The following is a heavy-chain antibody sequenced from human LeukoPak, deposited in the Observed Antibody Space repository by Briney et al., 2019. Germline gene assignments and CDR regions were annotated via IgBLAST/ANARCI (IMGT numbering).Heavy chain of an antibody. J-gene: IGHJ4*02. CDR3: ARDQYSYAHAAH. Sequence: PRGSLRLSCAASGFTVSSNHMSWVRQAPGKGLESVSVIYSGGTAYYADSVKGRFTISRDNSKNTLHLQLNSLRAEDTAVYYCARDQYSYAHAAHWGQGTLVTVSS. CDR2: IYSGGTA. CDR1: GFTVSSNH. V-gene: IGHV3-66*01. D-gene: IGHD5-18*01.